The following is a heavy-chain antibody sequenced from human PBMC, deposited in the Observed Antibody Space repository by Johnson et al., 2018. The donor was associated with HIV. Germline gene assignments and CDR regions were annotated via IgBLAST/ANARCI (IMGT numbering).Heavy chain of an antibody. J-gene: IGHJ3*02. Sequence: QVQLVESGGGVVQPGRSLRLSCAASGFTFSSYGMHWVRQAPGKGLEWVALIRYDGSKKYYADSVKGRFTISRDNSENTLHLQMNSLRAEDTAVYSCAQEVRIAGSAAFDIWGQGTMVTVSS. CDR1: GFTFSSYG. CDR2: IRYDGSKK. CDR3: AQEVRIAGSAAFDI. D-gene: IGHD6-13*01. V-gene: IGHV3-30*02.